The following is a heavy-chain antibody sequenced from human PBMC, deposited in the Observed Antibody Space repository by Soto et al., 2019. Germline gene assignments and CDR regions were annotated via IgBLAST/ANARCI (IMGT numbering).Heavy chain of an antibody. Sequence: EVQLLESGGGLVQPGGSLRLSCAASGFTFSSYAMSWVRQAPGKGLEWVSAISGSGGSTYYADSVKGRFTISRDNSKNTLYLQMNSLRAEDTAVYYCAKDSRRRHKSGWHPYYFDYWGQGTLVTVSS. J-gene: IGHJ4*02. CDR2: ISGSGGST. D-gene: IGHD6-19*01. CDR3: AKDSRRRHKSGWHPYYFDY. V-gene: IGHV3-23*01. CDR1: GFTFSSYA.